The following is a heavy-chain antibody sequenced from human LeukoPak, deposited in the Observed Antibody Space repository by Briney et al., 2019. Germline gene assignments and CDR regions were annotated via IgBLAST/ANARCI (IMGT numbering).Heavy chain of an antibody. D-gene: IGHD3-10*01. CDR1: GYTFTGYY. CDR3: ARDRGYYVSGSHYEHNWFDP. CDR2: INPNSGGT. V-gene: IGHV1-2*02. Sequence: GASVKVSCKASGYTFTGYYMHWVRRAPGQGLEWMGWINPNSGGTYYVQKFQGRVTMTRDTSISTAYMELSRLRSDDTAVYYCARDRGYYVSGSHYEHNWFDPWGQGTLVTVSS. J-gene: IGHJ5*02.